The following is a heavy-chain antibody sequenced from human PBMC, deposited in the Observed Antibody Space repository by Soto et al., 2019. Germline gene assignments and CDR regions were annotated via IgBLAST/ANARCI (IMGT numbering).Heavy chain of an antibody. D-gene: IGHD1-1*01. V-gene: IGHV4-59*01. CDR1: GGSISNYY. CDR2: IYYSGST. CDR3: AKLPLAGHGWNLDP. Sequence: QVQLQESGPGLVKPSETLSLTCTVSGGSISNYYWTWIRQPPGKGLEWIGYIYYSGSTNYNPSLKSRVTNTVSKAKNPFSLKLGLVAAADPGVFFLAKLPLAGHGWNLDPWGQGNLVTVFS. J-gene: IGHJ5*02.